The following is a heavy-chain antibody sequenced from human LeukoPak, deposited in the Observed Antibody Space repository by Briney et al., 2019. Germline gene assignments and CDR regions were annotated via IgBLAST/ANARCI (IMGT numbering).Heavy chain of an antibody. D-gene: IGHD3-3*01. V-gene: IGHV4-30-2*01. Sequence: SETLSLTCTVSGGSISSGGYYWSWIRQPPGKGLEWIGYIYHSGSTYYNPSLKSRVTISVDRSKNQFSLKLSSVTAADTAVYYCARLITRITIFGVVIPDAFDIWGQGTMVTVSS. CDR1: GGSISSGGYY. J-gene: IGHJ3*02. CDR3: ARLITRITIFGVVIPDAFDI. CDR2: IYHSGST.